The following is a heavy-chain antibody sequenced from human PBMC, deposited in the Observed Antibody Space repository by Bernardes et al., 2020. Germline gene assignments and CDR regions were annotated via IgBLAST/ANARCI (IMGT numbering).Heavy chain of an antibody. D-gene: IGHD2-15*01. V-gene: IGHV7-4-1*02. CDR2: INTNTGNP. J-gene: IGHJ5*02. Sequence: ASVKVSCKASGYTFTSYEMNWVRQAPGQGLEWMGWINTNTGNPTYAQGFTGRFVFSLDTSVSTAYLQISSLQAEDTAVYYWARGSPYCSGGSCAKYNWFDPWGQGTLVTFSS. CDR3: ARGSPYCSGGSCAKYNWFDP. CDR1: GYTFTSYE.